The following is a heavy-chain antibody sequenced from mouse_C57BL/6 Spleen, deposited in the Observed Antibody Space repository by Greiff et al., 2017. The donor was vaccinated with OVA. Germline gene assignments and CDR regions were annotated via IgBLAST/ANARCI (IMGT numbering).Heavy chain of an antibody. CDR2: ISSGGDYI. J-gene: IGHJ4*01. D-gene: IGHD1-1*01. CDR1: GFTFSSYA. CDR3: TRDIYYGGSPSAMES. V-gene: IGHV5-9-1*02. Sequence: EVQLVESGEGLVKPGGSLKLSCAASGFTFSSYAMSWVRQTPEKRLEWVAYISSGGDYIYYADTVKGRFTISRDNARNTLYLQMSSLKSEDTALCYCTRDIYYGGSPSAMESWGEGTSDTVSS.